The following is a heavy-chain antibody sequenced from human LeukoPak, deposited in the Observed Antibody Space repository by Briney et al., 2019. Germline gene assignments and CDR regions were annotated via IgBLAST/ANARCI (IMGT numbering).Heavy chain of an antibody. CDR1: GYTFTGYY. D-gene: IGHD7-27*01. J-gene: IGHJ4*02. V-gene: IGHV1-2*02. CDR2: INPNSGGT. Sequence: GASVKVSCKASGYTFTGYYMHWVRQAPGQGREWMGWINPNSGGTNYAQKFQGRVTMTRDTSISTAYMELSGLRSDDTAVYYCARGPHWDPHFDYWGQGTLVTVSS. CDR3: ARGPHWDPHFDY.